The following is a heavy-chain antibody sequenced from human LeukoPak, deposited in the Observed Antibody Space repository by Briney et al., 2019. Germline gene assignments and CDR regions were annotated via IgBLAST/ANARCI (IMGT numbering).Heavy chain of an antibody. V-gene: IGHV1-69*13. Sequence: ASVKVSCTASGGTFSSYAISWVRQAPGQGLEWMGGIIPIFGTANYAQKFQGRVTITADESTSTAYMELSSLRSEDTAVYYCARGERGYYDSSGAFDYWGQGTLVTVSS. CDR1: GGTFSSYA. CDR3: ARGERGYYDSSGAFDY. CDR2: IIPIFGTA. J-gene: IGHJ4*02. D-gene: IGHD3-22*01.